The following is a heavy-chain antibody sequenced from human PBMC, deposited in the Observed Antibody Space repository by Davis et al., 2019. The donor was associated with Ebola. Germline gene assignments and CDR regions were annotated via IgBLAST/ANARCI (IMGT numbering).Heavy chain of an antibody. J-gene: IGHJ4*02. CDR3: ATQIVGALNY. CDR2: IKQDGSEK. Sequence: GESLKISCAASGFTFSSYWMSWVRQAPGKGLEWVANIKQDGSEKYYVDSVKGRFTISRDNAKNSLYLQMNGLRAEDTAVYYCATQIVGALNYWGQGTLVTVSS. D-gene: IGHD1-26*01. CDR1: GFTFSSYW. V-gene: IGHV3-7*01.